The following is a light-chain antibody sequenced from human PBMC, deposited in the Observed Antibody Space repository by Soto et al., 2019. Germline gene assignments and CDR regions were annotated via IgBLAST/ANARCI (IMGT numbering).Light chain of an antibody. J-gene: IGKJ4*02. CDR1: QSVLYSSNNKNY. CDR2: WAS. V-gene: IGKV4-1*01. CDR3: QEYYSTLLT. Sequence: DIVMTQSPDSLAVSLGERATINCTSSQSVLYSSNNKNYLAWYQQKPGQPPKLLIYWASTRESGVPDRFSGSGYGTDFTLSISSRQAEDVAVYYCQEYYSTLLTFGGGTKVEIK.